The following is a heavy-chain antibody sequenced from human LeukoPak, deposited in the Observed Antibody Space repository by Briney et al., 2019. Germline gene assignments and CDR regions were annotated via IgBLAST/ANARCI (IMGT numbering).Heavy chain of an antibody. D-gene: IGHD3-22*01. CDR3: ARRSVTMIVVEGYFDY. J-gene: IGHJ4*02. V-gene: IGHV4-38-2*01. CDR2: IYHSGST. CDR1: GYSISSGYY. Sequence: PSETLSLTCAVSGYSISSGYYWGWIRQPPGKGLEWIGSIYHSGSTYYNPSLKSRVTTSVDTSTNQYSLKLNAVTDADTAVYYCARRSVTMIVVEGYFDYWGQGTLVTVSS.